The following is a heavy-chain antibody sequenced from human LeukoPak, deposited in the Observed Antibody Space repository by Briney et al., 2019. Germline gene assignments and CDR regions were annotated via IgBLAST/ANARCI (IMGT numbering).Heavy chain of an antibody. J-gene: IGHJ4*02. CDR3: ARGGSGYDLRAWY. CDR2: IIPILGIA. Sequence: SVKVSCKASGGTFSSYAISWVRQAPGQGLEWMGRIIPILGIANYAQKFQGRVTITADKSTSTAYMELSSLRSEDTAVYYCARGGSGYDLRAWYWGQGTLVTVSP. CDR1: GGTFSSYA. D-gene: IGHD5-12*01. V-gene: IGHV1-69*04.